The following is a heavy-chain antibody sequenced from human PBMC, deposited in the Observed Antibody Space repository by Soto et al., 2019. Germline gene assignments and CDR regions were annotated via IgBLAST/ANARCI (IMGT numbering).Heavy chain of an antibody. Sequence: KGLEWVAVIWCDGSNKYYAESVKGRFTISRDNSKNTLYLQMNSLRADDTAVYYFFFQAEDGIRDTVPVSAFLLNRSSDL. J-gene: IGHJ2*01. CDR3: FFQAEDGIRDTVPVSAFLLNRSSDL. D-gene: IGHD2-15*01. V-gene: IGHV3-33*01. CDR2: IWCDGSNK.